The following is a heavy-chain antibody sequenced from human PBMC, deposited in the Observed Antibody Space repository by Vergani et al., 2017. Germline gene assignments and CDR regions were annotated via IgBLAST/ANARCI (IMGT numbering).Heavy chain of an antibody. CDR3: ARAHRGYDFTDYYYGMDV. D-gene: IGHD5-12*01. CDR1: GYTFTGYY. J-gene: IGHJ6*02. V-gene: IGHV1-2*04. Sequence: QVQLVQSGAEVKKPGASVKVSCKASGYTFTGYYMHWVRQAPGQGLEWMGWINPNSGGTNYAQKFQGWVTMTRDTSISTAYMELSRLRSDDTAVYYCARAHRGYDFTDYYYGMDVWGQGTTVTVSS. CDR2: INPNSGGT.